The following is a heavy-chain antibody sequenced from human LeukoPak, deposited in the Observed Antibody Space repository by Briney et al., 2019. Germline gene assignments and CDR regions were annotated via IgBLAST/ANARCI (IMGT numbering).Heavy chain of an antibody. CDR1: GFTFSSYS. CDR2: ISSGSSYI. CDR3: TRVPNWGSVYYYYGMDV. V-gene: IGHV3-21*03. D-gene: IGHD7-27*01. J-gene: IGHJ6*02. Sequence: GGSLRLSCAASGFTFSSYSMNWVRQAPGKGLAWVSSISSGSSYIYYADSVKGRFTISRDNAKNSLYLQMNSLKSEDTAVYFCTRVPNWGSVYYYYGMDVWGQGTTVTVSS.